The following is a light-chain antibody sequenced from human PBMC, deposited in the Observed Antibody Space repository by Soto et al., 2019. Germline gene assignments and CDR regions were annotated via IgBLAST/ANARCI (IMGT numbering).Light chain of an antibody. CDR1: SSDVGGYNF. J-gene: IGLJ1*01. V-gene: IGLV2-8*01. Sequence: QSVLTQPPCASGSTGQSVTISCTGTSSDVGGYNFVSWYQQHPGKAPKLMIYEVSERPSGVPDRFSASKSGNTASLTVSGLQADDEADYYCSSYAGSKNFPYVFGSGTKVTVL. CDR2: EVS. CDR3: SSYAGSKNFPYV.